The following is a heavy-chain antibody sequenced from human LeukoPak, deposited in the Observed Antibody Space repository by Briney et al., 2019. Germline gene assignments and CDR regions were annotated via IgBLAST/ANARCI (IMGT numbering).Heavy chain of an antibody. J-gene: IGHJ3*01. CDR1: GGPISSGGFS. CDR3: ARDRAGLGLLDF. Sequence: SETLSLTGTVSGGPISSGGFSWTWIRHPPGKGLEWIGYIFQSGSPSYNPSLRSRVTISVDTSTNQFSLRLNSVTAADTAMYYCARDRAGLGLLDFWGQGTMVIVFS. V-gene: IGHV4-30-2*01. D-gene: IGHD1-26*01. CDR2: IFQSGSP.